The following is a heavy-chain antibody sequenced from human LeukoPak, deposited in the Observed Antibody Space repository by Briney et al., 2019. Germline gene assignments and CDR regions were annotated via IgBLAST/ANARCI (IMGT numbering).Heavy chain of an antibody. Sequence: GGSLRLSCAASGFTFSDFYTNWVRQAPGKGLEWVSHISSSGGSKYYADSVKGRFTIYRDNAKPSLYLQMNSLRAEDTAVYYCARHHSSGAFFDLWGQGSLVTVSS. CDR2: ISSSGGSK. CDR3: ARHHSSGAFFDL. V-gene: IGHV3-11*04. CDR1: GFTFSDFY. J-gene: IGHJ4*02. D-gene: IGHD4-11*01.